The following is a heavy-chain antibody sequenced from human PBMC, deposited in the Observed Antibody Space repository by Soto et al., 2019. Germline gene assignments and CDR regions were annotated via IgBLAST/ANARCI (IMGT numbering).Heavy chain of an antibody. CDR3: ARERGVLSEAFDI. CDR1: GDSVSSNSAA. J-gene: IGHJ3*02. D-gene: IGHD3-16*02. V-gene: IGHV6-1*01. CDR2: TYYRSKWYH. Sequence: QTLSLTCAISGDSVSSNSAAWNWIRQPPSRGLEWLGRTYYRSKWYHDYAPSVKSRITINPDTSKNHFSLQLNSMTPEDTAVYYCARERGVLSEAFDIWGRGTMVTVS.